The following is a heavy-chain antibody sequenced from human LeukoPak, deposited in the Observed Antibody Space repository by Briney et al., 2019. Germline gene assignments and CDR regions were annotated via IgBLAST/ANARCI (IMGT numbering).Heavy chain of an antibody. D-gene: IGHD4-11*01. CDR2: IYYSGST. Sequence: SETLSLTCTVSGGSVSGGNYYGSWIRQPPGKGLEWIGYIYYSGSTNYNPSLMGRVTISVDTSKNQFSLKLSSVTAADTAVYYCARVRHDDRNYVAYYYYRDVWGKGTTVSAFS. J-gene: IGHJ6*03. CDR3: ARVRHDDRNYVAYYYYRDV. CDR1: GGSVSGGNYY. V-gene: IGHV4-61*01.